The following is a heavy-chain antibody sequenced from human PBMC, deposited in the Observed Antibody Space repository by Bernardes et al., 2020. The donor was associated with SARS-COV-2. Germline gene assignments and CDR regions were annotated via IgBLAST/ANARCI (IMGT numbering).Heavy chain of an antibody. Sequence: GGSLRLSCVSSGFTFNSYSMNWVLQAPGKGLEWVSYISVSSSTIYYADSVKGRFTISRDNAKNSVFLQMNNLRAEDTAVYYCGPGIFADYWGQGTLVTVSS. D-gene: IGHD2-15*01. J-gene: IGHJ4*02. CDR2: ISVSSSTI. CDR1: GFTFNSYS. V-gene: IGHV3-48*01. CDR3: GPGIFADY.